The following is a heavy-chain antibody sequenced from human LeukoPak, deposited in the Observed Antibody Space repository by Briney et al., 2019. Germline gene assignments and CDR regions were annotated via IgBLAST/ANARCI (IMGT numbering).Heavy chain of an antibody. D-gene: IGHD1-7*01. J-gene: IGHJ4*02. CDR2: INPNSGGT. Sequence: ASVKVSSKASGYTFTGDYMHWVRQAPGQGLEWMGRINPNSGGTNYAQKFQGRVTMTRDTSISTAYMELSRLRSDDTAVYYCAREQTGTTGRYFDYWGQGTLVTVSS. CDR1: GYTFTGDY. V-gene: IGHV1-2*06. CDR3: AREQTGTTGRYFDY.